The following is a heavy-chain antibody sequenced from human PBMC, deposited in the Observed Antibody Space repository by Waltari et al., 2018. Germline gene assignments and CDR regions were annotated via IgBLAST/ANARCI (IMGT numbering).Heavy chain of an antibody. CDR1: GFTFRNAW. CDR3: ATDQFTAYCGGDCYFAY. CDR2: IKSKSNGEST. D-gene: IGHD2-21*01. V-gene: IGHV3-15*01. Sequence: VQLVDSGGGLAQPGGSLRVSCVASGFTFRNAWMSWVRQAPGKGLEWVARIKSKSNGESTDYAAPVKGRFTVSRDDSRNTLYLQMNSLKTEDTAIYYCATDQFTAYCGGDCYFAYWGQGDLVTVSS. J-gene: IGHJ4*02.